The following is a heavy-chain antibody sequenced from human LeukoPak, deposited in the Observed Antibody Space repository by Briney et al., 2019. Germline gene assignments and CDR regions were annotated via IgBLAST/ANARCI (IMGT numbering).Heavy chain of an antibody. J-gene: IGHJ6*02. CDR2: LIPILGIA. CDR1: GGTFSSYA. Sequence: GASVTVSCMASGGTFSSYAISWVGPAPGQGLEWMGRLIPILGIANYAQQFQGRVTITADKSTSTAYMELSSLRSEDTAVYYCARVGIAAAGKSGRGDYYYGMDVWGQGTTVTVSS. V-gene: IGHV1-69*04. CDR3: ARVGIAAAGKSGRGDYYYGMDV. D-gene: IGHD6-13*01.